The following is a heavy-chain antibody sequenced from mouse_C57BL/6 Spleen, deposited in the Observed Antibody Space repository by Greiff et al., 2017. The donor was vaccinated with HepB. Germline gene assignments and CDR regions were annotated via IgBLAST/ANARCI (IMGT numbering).Heavy chain of an antibody. CDR1: GFSLPSYG. J-gene: IGHJ4*01. CDR3: ASNYVEAMDY. D-gene: IGHD1-1*01. CDR2: IWSGGST. Sequence: QVHGKQSGPGPVQPSQSLSITRPVSGFSLPSYGVHWVRQSPGKGLEWLGVIWSGGSTDYNAAFISRLSISKDNSKSQVFFKMNSLQADDTAIYYCASNYVEAMDYWGQGTSVTVSS. V-gene: IGHV2-2*01.